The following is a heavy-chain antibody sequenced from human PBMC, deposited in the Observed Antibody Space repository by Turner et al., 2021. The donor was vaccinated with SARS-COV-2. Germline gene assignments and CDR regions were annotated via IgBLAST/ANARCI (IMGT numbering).Heavy chain of an antibody. CDR2: INPNSGGT. CDR1: GYPFTGYY. CDR3: AREDRGYSYGYGRFDP. D-gene: IGHD5-18*01. Sequence: QVQLAQSGAEVKKPGVSLQVPYKATGYPFTGYYMHWVRQAPGQGLEWMGWINPNSGGTNYAQKFQGWVNMTRDTSISTAYMELSRLRSDDTAVYYCAREDRGYSYGYGRFDPWGQGTLVTVSS. V-gene: IGHV1-2*04. J-gene: IGHJ5*02.